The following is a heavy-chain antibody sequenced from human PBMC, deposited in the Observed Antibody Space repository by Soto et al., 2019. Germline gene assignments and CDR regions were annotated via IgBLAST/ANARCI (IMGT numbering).Heavy chain of an antibody. CDR1: GFTFSSYW. V-gene: IGHV3-7*05. CDR3: ARSPAYRSWIYY. Sequence: GGSLRLSCAASGFTFSSYWMSWVRQAPGKGLEGVANIKQDGSGKYYVDSVKGRFTISRDKAKNSLYLQMNSLRAEDTAVYYCARSPAYRSWIYYWGQGTLVTVSS. CDR2: IKQDGSGK. D-gene: IGHD1-1*01. J-gene: IGHJ4*02.